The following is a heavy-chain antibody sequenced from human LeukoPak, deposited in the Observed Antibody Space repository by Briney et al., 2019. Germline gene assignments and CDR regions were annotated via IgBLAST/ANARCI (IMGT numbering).Heavy chain of an antibody. D-gene: IGHD3-22*01. CDR1: GITFSSYG. V-gene: IGHV3-23*01. Sequence: GGSLRLSCAASGITFSSYGMSWVRQAPGKGLEWVSAISGSGGSTYYADSVKGRFTISRDNSKNTLYLQMNSLRAEDTAVYYCAKDLGYYDSSGLNWFDPWGQGTLVTVSS. CDR3: AKDLGYYDSSGLNWFDP. CDR2: ISGSGGST. J-gene: IGHJ5*02.